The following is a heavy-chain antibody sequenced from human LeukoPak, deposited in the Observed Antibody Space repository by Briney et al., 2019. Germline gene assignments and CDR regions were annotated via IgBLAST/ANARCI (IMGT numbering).Heavy chain of an antibody. CDR2: INHTGST. V-gene: IGHV4-34*01. CDR3: AADSSGWLYFDF. CDR1: GGSISSYY. Sequence: SETLSLTCSVSGGSISSYYWTWIRQPPGKGLEWIGEINHTGSTNYNPSLMSRVTISVDTSKNQFSLKLSSVTAADSAVYYCAADSSGWLYFDFWGQGILVTVSS. D-gene: IGHD6-19*01. J-gene: IGHJ4*02.